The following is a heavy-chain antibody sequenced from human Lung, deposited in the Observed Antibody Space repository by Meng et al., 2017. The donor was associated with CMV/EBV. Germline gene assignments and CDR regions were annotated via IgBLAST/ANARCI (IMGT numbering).Heavy chain of an antibody. D-gene: IGHD2-2*01. CDR2: ISSSRSYI. CDR1: GFSFSTYT. V-gene: IGHV3-21*06. CDR3: ARERLYQPLWGDALDI. Sequence: SXAPSGFSFSTYTLHWVRQAPGKGLEWVAPISSSRSYINYADPVKGRFTISRDNAKDSLYLQMSSLRAEDTAVYYCARERLYQPLWGDALDIWGQGTMVXVSS. J-gene: IGHJ3*02.